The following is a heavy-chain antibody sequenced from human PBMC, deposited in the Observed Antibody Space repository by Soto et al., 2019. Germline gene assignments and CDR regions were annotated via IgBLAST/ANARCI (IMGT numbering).Heavy chain of an antibody. D-gene: IGHD6-19*01. V-gene: IGHV3-30*18. CDR1: GFTFSDYA. J-gene: IGHJ4*02. CDR2: VSHDGRNT. CDR3: AKGGRQWLVTSDFNY. Sequence: ESGGGVVQPGRSLRLSCAASGFTFSDYAMHWVRQAPGKGLEWVAVVSHDGRNTHYADSVKGRFTISRDSSKNTVSLEMTSLRDEDTAVYYCAKGGRQWLVTSDFNYWGQGALVTVSS.